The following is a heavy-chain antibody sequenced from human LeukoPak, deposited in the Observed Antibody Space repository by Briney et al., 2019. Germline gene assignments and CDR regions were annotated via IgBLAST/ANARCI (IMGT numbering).Heavy chain of an antibody. CDR1: GYSISSGYY. CDR2: IYHSGST. Sequence: SETLSLTCTVSGYSISSGYYWGWIRQPPGKGLEWIGSIYHSGSTYYNPSLKSRVTISVDTSKNQFSLKLSSVTAADTAVYYCARGGYGDYGAFDIWGQGTMVTVSS. V-gene: IGHV4-38-2*02. CDR3: ARGGYGDYGAFDI. D-gene: IGHD4-17*01. J-gene: IGHJ3*02.